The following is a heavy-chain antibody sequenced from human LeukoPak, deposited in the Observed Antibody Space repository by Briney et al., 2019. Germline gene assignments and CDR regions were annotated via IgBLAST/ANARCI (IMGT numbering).Heavy chain of an antibody. D-gene: IGHD7-27*01. CDR2: IYYSGII. Sequence: SETLSLTCTVSGDSINSYYWSWIRQPPGKGLEWIGNIYYSGIIKYNPSLKSRLTISLDTFKNQFSLKLSSVTAADTAVYYCARTGDRTGDYYYYMDVWGKGTTVTVSS. CDR1: GDSINSYY. V-gene: IGHV4-59*01. CDR3: ARTGDRTGDYYYYMDV. J-gene: IGHJ6*03.